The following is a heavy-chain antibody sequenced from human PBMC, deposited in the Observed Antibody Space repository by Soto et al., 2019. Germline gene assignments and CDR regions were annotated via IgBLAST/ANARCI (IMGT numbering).Heavy chain of an antibody. J-gene: IGHJ5*02. D-gene: IGHD3-3*01. CDR2: IYYSGST. V-gene: IGHV4-59*08. CDR3: ARHAYDFGVDNWFDP. Sequence: QVQLQESGPGLVKPSETLSLTCTVSGGSISSYYWSWIRQPPGKGLEWIGYIYYSGSTNYNPSLKSRVTISVDTSKNQCSLKLSSVTAADTAVYYCARHAYDFGVDNWFDPWGQGTLVTVSS. CDR1: GGSISSYY.